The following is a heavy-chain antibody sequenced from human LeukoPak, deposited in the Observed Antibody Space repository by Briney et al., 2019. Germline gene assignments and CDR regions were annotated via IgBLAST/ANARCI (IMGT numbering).Heavy chain of an antibody. V-gene: IGHV4-4*02. CDR2: IYHSGST. CDR1: GGSISSSNW. D-gene: IGHD6-13*01. CDR3: ARAPGGIAAAGTWDY. J-gene: IGHJ4*02. Sequence: SETLSLTCAVSGGSISSSNWWSWVRQPPGKGLEWIGEIYHSGSTNYNPSLKSRVTISVDKSKNQFSLKLSSVTAADTAVYYCARAPGGIAAAGTWDYWGQGTLVTVSS.